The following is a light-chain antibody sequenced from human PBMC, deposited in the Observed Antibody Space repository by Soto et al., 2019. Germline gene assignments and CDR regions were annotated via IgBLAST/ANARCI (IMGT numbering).Light chain of an antibody. V-gene: IGKV2-28*01. Sequence: DFVMTQSPLSIPPTTGEPASISCRSIQSLLQSNGYNYLDWYLQKPGQSPXLLIYLGSNRASGVPDRFSGTGSGTDFTLKIRRVEAEDVGVYDCMHGLQPFTGGQGTRVAIK. CDR1: QSLLQSNGYNY. CDR3: MHGLQPFT. J-gene: IGKJ5*01. CDR2: LGS.